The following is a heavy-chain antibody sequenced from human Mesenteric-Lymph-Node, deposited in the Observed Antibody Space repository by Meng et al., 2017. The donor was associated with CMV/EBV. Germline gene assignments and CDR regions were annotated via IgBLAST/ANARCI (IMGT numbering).Heavy chain of an antibody. V-gene: IGHV3-74*01. D-gene: IGHD1-26*01. CDR2: INEDGGIT. CDR3: ARDARYLDTYYYYGMDV. Sequence: GESLKISCVASGFSLSRYWMHWVRQVPGKGLVWVSRINEDGGITNHADSVEGRFSISRDNAKNTLFLQMNSLRAEDTAVYYCARDARYLDTYYYYGMDVWGQGTTVTVSS. J-gene: IGHJ6*02. CDR1: GFSLSRYW.